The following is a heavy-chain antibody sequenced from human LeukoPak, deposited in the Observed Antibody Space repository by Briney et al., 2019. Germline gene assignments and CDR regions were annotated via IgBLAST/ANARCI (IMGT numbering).Heavy chain of an antibody. D-gene: IGHD3-10*01. CDR2: IYYSGST. CDR3: ARPTGSGSFIFDY. Sequence: SETLSLTCTVSGGSISSYYWSWIRQPPGKGLEWIGYIYYSGSTNYNPSLKSRVTISVDTSKNQFSLKLSSVTAADTAVYYCARPTGSGSFIFDYWGQGTLVTVSS. CDR1: GGSISSYY. V-gene: IGHV4-59*01. J-gene: IGHJ4*02.